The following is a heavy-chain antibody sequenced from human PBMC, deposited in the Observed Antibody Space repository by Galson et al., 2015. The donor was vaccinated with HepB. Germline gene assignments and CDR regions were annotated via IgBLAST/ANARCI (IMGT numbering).Heavy chain of an antibody. Sequence: SLRLSCAASGFTFSDYYMSWIRQAPGKGLEWVSYINTGSSYTNYADSVKGRFTISRDNAKNSLYLQMNSLRAEDTAVYYCARDLFDSSGYGFNYWGQGTLVTVSS. CDR1: GFTFSDYY. CDR3: ARDLFDSSGYGFNY. V-gene: IGHV3-11*05. CDR2: INTGSSYT. D-gene: IGHD3-22*01. J-gene: IGHJ4*02.